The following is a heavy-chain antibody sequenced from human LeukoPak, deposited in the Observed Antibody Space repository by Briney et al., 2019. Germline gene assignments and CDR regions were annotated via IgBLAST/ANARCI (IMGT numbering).Heavy chain of an antibody. V-gene: IGHV3-13*01. J-gene: IGHJ6*02. Sequence: GGSLRLSCAASGFTFSSYDMRWVRQATGKGLEWVSAIGTAGDTYYPGSVKGRFTISRENAKNSLYLQMNSLRAGDTAVYYCARENYPSYYYGMDVWGQGTTVTVSS. D-gene: IGHD1-7*01. CDR1: GFTFSSYD. CDR3: ARENYPSYYYGMDV. CDR2: IGTAGDT.